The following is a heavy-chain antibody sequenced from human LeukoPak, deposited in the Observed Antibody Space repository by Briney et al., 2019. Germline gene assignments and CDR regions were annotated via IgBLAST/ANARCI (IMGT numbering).Heavy chain of an antibody. Sequence: PGQSLKISCKASAYTFTNYWIVWLRQLPRKGLQWMGIIYPGDSDTRYSPSFQGQVSISADKSISTAYLQWSSLKASDTAMYYCARRSGYGSGLDDFWGQGTLVTVSS. D-gene: IGHD6-19*01. V-gene: IGHV5-51*01. J-gene: IGHJ4*02. CDR2: IYPGDSDT. CDR3: ARRSGYGSGLDDF. CDR1: AYTFTNYW.